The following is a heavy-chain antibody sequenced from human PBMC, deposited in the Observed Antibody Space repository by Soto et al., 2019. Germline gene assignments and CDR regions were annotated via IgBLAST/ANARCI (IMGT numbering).Heavy chain of an antibody. CDR3: AREPRYCRGGSCSITGDAYDI. J-gene: IGHJ3*02. CDR2: ISNRGDT. Sequence: EVQLVESGGGLVQPGGSLRLSCTASGFIVSDTYVNWVRQAPGKGLXXXSXISNRGDTHYADSVRGRFSLSRDISDNTLHLQMNNLRVEDTAVYYCAREPRYCRGGSCSITGDAYDIWGQGTMVTVSS. D-gene: IGHD2-15*01. CDR1: GFIVSDTY. V-gene: IGHV3-66*01.